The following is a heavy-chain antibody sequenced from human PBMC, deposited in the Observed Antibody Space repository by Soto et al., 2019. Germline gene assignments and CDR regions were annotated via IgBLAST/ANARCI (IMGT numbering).Heavy chain of an antibody. CDR2: DIPLCGTP. Sequence: GASVQVSCKASGGTFSSYAFSWVRQAPGQGVEWMGGDIPLCGTPNYAHKFQGRVTITAARSTNTVYMELNSLRSEDTTEVYCARCDGSNSKALGFWGQGTLVTVSS. D-gene: IGHD2-21*01. CDR1: GGTFSSYA. J-gene: IGHJ4*02. CDR3: ARCDGSNSKALGF. V-gene: IGHV1-69*06.